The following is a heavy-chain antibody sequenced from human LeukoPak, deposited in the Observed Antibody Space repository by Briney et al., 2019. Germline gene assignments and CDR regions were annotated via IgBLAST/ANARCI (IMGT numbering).Heavy chain of an antibody. J-gene: IGHJ4*02. D-gene: IGHD2-15*01. CDR3: AKGTELLGFDY. CDR1: GFTFSSYA. CDR2: ISGSGGST. Sequence: PGGSLRLSCAASGFTFSSYAMSWVRQAPGKGLEWVSSISGSGGSTYYADSVRGRFTVSRDNSKNTLYLQMNSLRAEDTAVFYCAKGTELLGFDYWGQGTLVTVSS. V-gene: IGHV3-23*01.